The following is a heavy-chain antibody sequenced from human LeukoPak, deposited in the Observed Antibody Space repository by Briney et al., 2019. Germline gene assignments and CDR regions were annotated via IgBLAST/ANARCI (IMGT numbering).Heavy chain of an antibody. CDR2: IYSGGTT. CDR3: STGPRSLPY. D-gene: IGHD4-23*01. CDR1: GFTVSSNY. V-gene: IGHV3-53*01. J-gene: IGHJ4*01. Sequence: GGSLRLSCAASGFTVSSNYMSWVRQAPGKGLEWVSVIYSGGTTYYADSVKGRFPISRDNAKNSLYLQMNSLRPEDTALYYCSTGPRSLPYWGPGTLVTVSS.